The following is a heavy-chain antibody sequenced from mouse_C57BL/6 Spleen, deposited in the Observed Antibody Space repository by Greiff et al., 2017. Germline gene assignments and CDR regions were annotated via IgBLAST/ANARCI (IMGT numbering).Heavy chain of an antibody. Sequence: EVKVVESGEGLVKPGGSLKLSCAASGFTFSSYAMSWVRQTPEKRLEWVAYISSGGDYIYYADTVKGRFTISRDNARNTLYLQMSSLKSEDTAMYYCTRDGNYRSWFAYWGQGTLVTVSA. CDR2: ISSGGDYI. CDR1: GFTFSSYA. D-gene: IGHD2-1*01. J-gene: IGHJ3*01. V-gene: IGHV5-9-1*02. CDR3: TRDGNYRSWFAY.